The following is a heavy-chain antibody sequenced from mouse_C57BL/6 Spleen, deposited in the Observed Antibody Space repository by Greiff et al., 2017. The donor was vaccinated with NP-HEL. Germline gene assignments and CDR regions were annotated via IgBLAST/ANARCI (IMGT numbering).Heavy chain of an antibody. CDR2: INPSNGGT. D-gene: IGHD2-3*01. Sequence: QVQLKQPGTELVKPGASVKLSCKASGYTFTSYWMHWVKQRPGQGLEWIGNINPSNGGTNYNEKFKSKATLTVDKSSSTAYMQLSSLTSEDSAVYYCARGDGYYGEYFDYWGQGTTLTVSS. V-gene: IGHV1-53*01. CDR3: ARGDGYYGEYFDY. J-gene: IGHJ2*01. CDR1: GYTFTSYW.